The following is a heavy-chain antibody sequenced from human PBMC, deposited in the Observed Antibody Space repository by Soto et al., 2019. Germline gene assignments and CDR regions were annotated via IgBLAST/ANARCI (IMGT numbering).Heavy chain of an antibody. J-gene: IGHJ4*02. D-gene: IGHD2-2*03. CDR2: MHTSGST. CDR1: GVSISTYH. CDR3: ARDEYGYADSYDS. Sequence: SETLSLTCIVSGVSISTYHWSWIRQPAGKGLEWIGRMHTSGSTNYNPSLKSRVSMSVDTSKNHFSLKVSSVTAADTAVYYCARDEYGYADSYDSWGQGTLVT. V-gene: IGHV4-4*07.